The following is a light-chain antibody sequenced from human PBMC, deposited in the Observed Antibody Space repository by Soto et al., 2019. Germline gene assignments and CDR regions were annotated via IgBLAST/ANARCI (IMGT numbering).Light chain of an antibody. CDR1: QSVNSSY. V-gene: IGKV3-20*01. J-gene: IGKJ5*01. CDR3: QQYATSPIT. CDR2: GAS. Sequence: EIVLTQSPGTLSLSPGERATLSCRASQSVNSSYLAWYQQKPGQAPRLLIYGASTRATGIPARFSGSGSGTDFTLTISRLEPEDFAVYYCQQYATSPITFGQGTRLEIK.